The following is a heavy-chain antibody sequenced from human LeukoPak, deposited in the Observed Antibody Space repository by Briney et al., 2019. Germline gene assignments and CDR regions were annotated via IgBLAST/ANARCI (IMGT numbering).Heavy chain of an antibody. CDR2: IYTSGST. J-gene: IGHJ5*02. D-gene: IGHD2-2*01. V-gene: IGHV4-4*07. CDR1: GGSIRSYY. Sequence: PSETLSLTCTVSGGSIRSYYWSWIRQPAGKGLEWIGRIYTSGSTNYNPSLKSRVTMSVDTSKNQFSLKLSSVTAADTAVYYCAREEPAAITNWFDPWGQGTLVTVSS. CDR3: AREEPAAITNWFDP.